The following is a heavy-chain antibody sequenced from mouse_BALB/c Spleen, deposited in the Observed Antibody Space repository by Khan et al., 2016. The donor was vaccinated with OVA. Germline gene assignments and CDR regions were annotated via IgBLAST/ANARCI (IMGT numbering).Heavy chain of an antibody. Sequence: QVQLQQPGAELVKPGTSVKISCKASGYTFTSYYMYWVKQRPGQGLEWIGGINPNNGDSHFNEKFKSKATLTVDKSSSTAYMQLGILTSEDSAVYDCARSGYGNPFAYWGQGTLVTVSA. CDR3: ARSGYGNPFAY. D-gene: IGHD2-1*01. V-gene: IGHV1S81*02. J-gene: IGHJ3*01. CDR1: GYTFTSYY. CDR2: INPNNGDS.